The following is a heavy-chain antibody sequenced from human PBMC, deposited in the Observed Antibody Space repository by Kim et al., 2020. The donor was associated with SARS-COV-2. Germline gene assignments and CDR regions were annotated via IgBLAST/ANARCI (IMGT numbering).Heavy chain of an antibody. J-gene: IGHJ3*02. CDR3: ARRQDYGDYAFDAFDI. Sequence: SETLSLTCAVSGGSISSSKWWSWVRQPPGKGLEWIGEIYHSGITTYNPSLESRVTISVDKSKNQFSLKLTSVTAADTAVYYCARRQDYGDYAFDAFDIWGQGTMVTVSS. CDR2: IYHSGIT. D-gene: IGHD4-17*01. V-gene: IGHV4-4*02. CDR1: GGSISSSKW.